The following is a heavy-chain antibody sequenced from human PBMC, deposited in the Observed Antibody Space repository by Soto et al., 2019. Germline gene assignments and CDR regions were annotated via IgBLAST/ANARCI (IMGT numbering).Heavy chain of an antibody. V-gene: IGHV4-4*02. D-gene: IGHD4-4*01. J-gene: IGHJ4*02. Sequence: QVQLQESGPGLVKPSGTLTLTCTVSGGSIGSRNWCIWVRQPPGKGLEWIGEISQSGSTNYNPSLRSRVTMSEDKSKSQFSLKLTSVTAADTAIYYCASLGTAVATFDYWGQGTLVTVSS. CDR2: ISQSGST. CDR3: ASLGTAVATFDY. CDR1: GGSIGSRNW.